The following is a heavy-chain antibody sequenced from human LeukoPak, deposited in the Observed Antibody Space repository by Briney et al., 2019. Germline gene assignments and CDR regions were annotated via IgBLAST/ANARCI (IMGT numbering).Heavy chain of an antibody. V-gene: IGHV4-4*02. CDR1: GGSISSSNW. CDR2: IYHSGST. D-gene: IGHD5-12*01. J-gene: IGHJ6*03. Sequence: SETLSLTCAVSGGSISSSNWWSWVRQPPGKGLEWIGEIYHSGSTNYNPSLKSRVTISVDKSKNQFSLKLSSVTAADTAVYYCARVGVATVRNYYYYYMDVWGKGTTVTVSS. CDR3: ARVGVATVRNYYYYYMDV.